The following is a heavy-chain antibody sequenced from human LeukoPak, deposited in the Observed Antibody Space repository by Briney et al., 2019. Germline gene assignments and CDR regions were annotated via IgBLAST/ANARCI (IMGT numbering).Heavy chain of an antibody. J-gene: IGHJ4*02. V-gene: IGHV3-33*08. CDR1: GFTFSSYE. CDR3: ARGGCSSTSCYNYFDY. D-gene: IGHD2-2*02. CDR2: IWYDGSNK. Sequence: GGSLRLSCAASGFTFSSYEMNWVRQAPGKGLEWVAVIWYDGSNKYYADSVKGRFTISRDNSKNTLYLQMNSLRAEDTAVYYCARGGCSSTSCYNYFDYWGQGTLVTVSS.